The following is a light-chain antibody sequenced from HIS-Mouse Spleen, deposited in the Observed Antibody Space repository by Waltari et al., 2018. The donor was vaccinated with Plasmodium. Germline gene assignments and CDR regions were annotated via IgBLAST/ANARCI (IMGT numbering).Light chain of an antibody. CDR3: QQYNNWSFT. Sequence: EIVMTQSPATLSVSPGERATLSCRASQSVSSNLAWYQQNPGQAPRLLIYGASTRATGIPARLRGRVSGTEFTLTISSLQSEDFAVYYCQQYNNWSFTFGPGTKVDIK. J-gene: IGKJ3*01. CDR2: GAS. CDR1: QSVSSN. V-gene: IGKV3-15*01.